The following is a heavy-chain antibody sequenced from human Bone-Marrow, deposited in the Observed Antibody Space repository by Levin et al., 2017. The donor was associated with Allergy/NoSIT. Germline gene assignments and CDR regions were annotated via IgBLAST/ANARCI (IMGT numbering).Heavy chain of an antibody. CDR2: IYPADSDT. V-gene: IGHV5-51*01. J-gene: IGHJ4*02. CDR1: GYNFATSW. Sequence: GGSLRLSCEGLGYNFATSWVAWVRQVPGRSLEWMWMIYPADSDTTYSPSFRGQVTIFAATSINTAYLQWTRLEAADSAIYYCTRQTAGGNDGDYWGQGTRVVVSS. CDR3: TRQTAGGNDGDY. D-gene: IGHD4-23*01.